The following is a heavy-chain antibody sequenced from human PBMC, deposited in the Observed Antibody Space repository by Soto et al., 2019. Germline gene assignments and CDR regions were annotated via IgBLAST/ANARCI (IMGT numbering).Heavy chain of an antibody. J-gene: IGHJ4*02. D-gene: IGHD3-22*01. CDR2: IIPILGTA. CDR1: GGSFSSFS. CDR3: TSFDSNGYYPQNHY. Sequence: QVILAQSGAEVKKPGSSVKVSCKVSGGSFSSFSINWVRQAPGQRFEWMGGIIPILGTANFTQKFQDRVTFTADESTATAYMTLSSLTSEDTAFSSFTSFDSNGYYPQNHYWGPGTQVTVSS. V-gene: IGHV1-69*01.